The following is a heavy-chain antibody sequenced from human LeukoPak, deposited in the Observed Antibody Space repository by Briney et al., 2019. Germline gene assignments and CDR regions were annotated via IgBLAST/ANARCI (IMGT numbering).Heavy chain of an antibody. V-gene: IGHV4-39*07. CDR3: VRRGGRVYSSHPSYYYYYYMDV. D-gene: IGHD6-13*01. CDR1: GGSISSSSYY. CDR2: IYYSGST. J-gene: IGHJ6*03. Sequence: SETLSLTCTVSGGSISSSSYYWGWIRQPPGKGLEWIGSIYYSGSTYYNPSLKSRVTISVDTSKNQFSLKLSSVTAADTAVYYCVRRGGRVYSSHPSYYYYYYMDVWGKGTTVTVSS.